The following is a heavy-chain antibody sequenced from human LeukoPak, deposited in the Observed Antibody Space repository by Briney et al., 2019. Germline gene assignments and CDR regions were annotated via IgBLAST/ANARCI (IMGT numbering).Heavy chain of an antibody. D-gene: IGHD2-2*02. CDR3: ARGYCSSTSCYTPPDY. Sequence: EASVKVSCKTSGYTFTANYMQWVRQAPGQGLEWMGWINPNSGGTNYAQKFQGRVTMTRDTSISTAYMELSRLRSDDTAVYYCARGYCSSTSCYTPPDYWGQGTLVTVSS. CDR2: INPNSGGT. V-gene: IGHV1-2*02. CDR1: GYTFTANY. J-gene: IGHJ4*02.